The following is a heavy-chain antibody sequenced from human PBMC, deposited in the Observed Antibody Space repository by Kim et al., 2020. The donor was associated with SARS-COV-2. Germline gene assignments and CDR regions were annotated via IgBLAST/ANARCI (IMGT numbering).Heavy chain of an antibody. Sequence: YSQKFQGRVTITRDTSASTAYMELSSLRSEDTAVYYCARGIVGATDDFDYWGQGTLVTVSS. D-gene: IGHD1-26*01. V-gene: IGHV1-3*01. CDR3: ARGIVGATDDFDY. J-gene: IGHJ4*02.